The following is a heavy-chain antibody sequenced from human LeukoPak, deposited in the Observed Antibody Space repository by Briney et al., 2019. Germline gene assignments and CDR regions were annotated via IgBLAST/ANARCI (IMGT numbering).Heavy chain of an antibody. CDR2: INHSGST. Sequence: GSLRLSCAASGFTFSSYWMSWIRQPPGKGLEWIGEINHSGSTNYNPSLKSRVTISVDTSKNQFSLKLSSVTAADTAVYYCARHYYDSSGYHPWGQGTLVTVSS. D-gene: IGHD3-22*01. J-gene: IGHJ5*02. CDR3: ARHYYDSSGYHP. V-gene: IGHV4-34*01. CDR1: GFTFSSYW.